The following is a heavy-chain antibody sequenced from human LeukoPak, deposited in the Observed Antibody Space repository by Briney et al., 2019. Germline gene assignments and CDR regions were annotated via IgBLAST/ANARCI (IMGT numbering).Heavy chain of an antibody. D-gene: IGHD3-22*01. CDR3: ARAYYYDSSGTVNDAFDI. V-gene: IGHV4-39*07. Sequence: SETLSLTCTVAGGSISSSSYYWGWIRQPPGKGLEWIGTIYYSGSTYYNPSLKSRVTISVDTSKSQFSLKLSSVTAADTAVYYCARAYYYDSSGTVNDAFDIWGQGTMVTVSS. J-gene: IGHJ3*02. CDR1: GGSISSSSYY. CDR2: IYYSGST.